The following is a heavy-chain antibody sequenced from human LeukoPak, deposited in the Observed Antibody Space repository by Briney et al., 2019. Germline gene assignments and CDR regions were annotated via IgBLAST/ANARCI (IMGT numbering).Heavy chain of an antibody. CDR3: TRESGSSRVGELLPD. Sequence: PGGSLRLSCATSGFTFSTQGMHWVRQAPGKGLEWVTFIQNDGKDKRYADSVQGRFTVSRDDSKKTVYLQVNSLRVEDTAMYYCTRESGSSRVGELLPDWGQGTLVTVSS. CDR1: GFTFSTQG. CDR2: IQNDGKDK. D-gene: IGHD3-10*01. J-gene: IGHJ4*02. V-gene: IGHV3-30*02.